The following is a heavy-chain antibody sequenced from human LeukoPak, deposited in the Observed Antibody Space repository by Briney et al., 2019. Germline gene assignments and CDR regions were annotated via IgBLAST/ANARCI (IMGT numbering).Heavy chain of an antibody. D-gene: IGHD6-6*01. CDR3: ARRGGPSSPWFDP. CDR2: IKQDGSEK. J-gene: IGHJ5*02. V-gene: IGHV3-7*01. Sequence: TGGSLRLSCAASGFTFSSYWMSWVRQAPGKGLEWVANIKQDGSEKYYVDSVKGRFTISRDNAKNSLYLQMNNLRAEDTAVYYCARRGGPSSPWFDPWGQGTLVTVSS. CDR1: GFTFSSYW.